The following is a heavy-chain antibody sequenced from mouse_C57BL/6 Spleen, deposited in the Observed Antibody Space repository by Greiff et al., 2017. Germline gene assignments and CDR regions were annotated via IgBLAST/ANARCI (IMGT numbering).Heavy chain of an antibody. CDR3: ARSDGYYGAY. CDR1: GYTFTSYG. J-gene: IGHJ3*01. Sequence: VMLVESGAELARPGASVKLSCKASGYTFTSYGISWVKQRTGQGLEWIGEIYPRSGNTYYNEKFKGKATLTADKYSSTAYMELRSLTSEDSAVYFCARSDGYYGAYWGQGTLVTVSA. CDR2: IYPRSGNT. V-gene: IGHV1-81*01. D-gene: IGHD2-3*01.